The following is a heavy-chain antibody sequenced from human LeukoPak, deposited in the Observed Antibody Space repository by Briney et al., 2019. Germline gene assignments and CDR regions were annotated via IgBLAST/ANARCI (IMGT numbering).Heavy chain of an antibody. D-gene: IGHD1-26*01. Sequence: SETLSLTCSVSGGSLGDDFWTWMRQPPGKGLEWIGYVHYSGSTKYNPSLKSRVTISVDTSKNQFSLKLSSVTAADTAVYYCARDRRGGSYYDYWGQGTLVTVSS. CDR1: GGSLGDDF. V-gene: IGHV4-59*01. CDR3: ARDRRGGSYYDY. J-gene: IGHJ4*02. CDR2: VHYSGST.